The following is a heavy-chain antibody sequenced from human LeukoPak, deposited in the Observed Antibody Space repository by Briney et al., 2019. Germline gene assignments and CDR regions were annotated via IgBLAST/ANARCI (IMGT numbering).Heavy chain of an antibody. J-gene: IGHJ6*02. D-gene: IGHD5-18*01. CDR1: GFTFIAYH. V-gene: IGHV3-48*03. CDR2: ISTTGTTI. Sequence: GGSLRLSCAASGFTFIAYHINWVGQAPGKGLEWISYISTTGTTIHYADSVKGRFTISRDNAKNTLYLQMNSLRAEDTAVYYCARDAVDTANAVWGQGTTVTVSS. CDR3: ARDAVDTANAV.